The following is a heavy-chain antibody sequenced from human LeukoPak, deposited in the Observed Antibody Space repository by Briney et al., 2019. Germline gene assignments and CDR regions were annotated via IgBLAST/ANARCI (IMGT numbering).Heavy chain of an antibody. CDR2: IYTSGST. J-gene: IGHJ4*02. V-gene: IGHV4-4*07. Sequence: SETLSLTCTVSSGSISSYYWSWIRQPAGKGLEWIGRIYTSGSTNYNPSLKSRVTISIDISRNQFSLKLSSLTAADTAVYYCARDRSDIRIPDLYYFDYWGQGTLVTVSS. D-gene: IGHD2-21*01. CDR1: SGSISSYY. CDR3: ARDRSDIRIPDLYYFDY.